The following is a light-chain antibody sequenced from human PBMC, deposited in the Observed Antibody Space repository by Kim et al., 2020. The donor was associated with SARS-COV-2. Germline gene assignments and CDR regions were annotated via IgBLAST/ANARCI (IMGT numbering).Light chain of an antibody. V-gene: IGKV1-27*01. CDR1: QGISNS. Sequence: ASVRDRVTITCRASQGISNSLAWYQQKPGKVPKVLIYSASALQSGVPSRFSGSGSGTDFTLTISSLQPEDVATYYCQKYNAAPWTFGQGTKVDIK. CDR3: QKYNAAPWT. J-gene: IGKJ1*01. CDR2: SAS.